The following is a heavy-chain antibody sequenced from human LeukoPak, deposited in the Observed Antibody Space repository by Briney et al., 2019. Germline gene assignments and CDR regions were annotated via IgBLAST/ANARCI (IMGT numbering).Heavy chain of an antibody. CDR3: ARHDGSSFTYYIDH. J-gene: IGHJ4*02. Sequence: GGSLRLSCAASGFFVTSCAMSWGRQAPGKGLEWGSTVSNSGYNTYYADSVKGGFTISRDISQNTLHLQMSSLRAEDTALYYGARHDGSSFTYYIDHWGQGALVTVSS. CDR2: VSNSGYNT. V-gene: IGHV3-23*01. CDR1: GFFVTSCA. D-gene: IGHD1-26*01.